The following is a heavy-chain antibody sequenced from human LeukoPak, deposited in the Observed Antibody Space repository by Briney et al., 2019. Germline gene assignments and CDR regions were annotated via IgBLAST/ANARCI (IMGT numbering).Heavy chain of an antibody. J-gene: IGHJ4*02. CDR1: GGSISSGDYY. V-gene: IGHV4-30-4*08. Sequence: PSQTLSLTCTVSGGSISSGDYYWSWIRQPPGKGLEWIGYIYYSGSTYYNPSLKSRVTISVDTSKNQFSLKLSFVTAADTAVYYYARDPLAMVRGVIRWGQGTLVTVSS. CDR3: ARDPLAMVRGVIR. D-gene: IGHD3-10*01. CDR2: IYYSGST.